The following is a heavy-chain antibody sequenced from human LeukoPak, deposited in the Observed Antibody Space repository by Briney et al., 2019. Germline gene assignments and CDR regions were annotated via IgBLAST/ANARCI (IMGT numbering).Heavy chain of an antibody. D-gene: IGHD2-21*02. J-gene: IGHJ4*02. Sequence: GPLLLSCRASGRTFSRFAFLWGRRLPAPGMERVSTINDNGGGSYSADSVRGRFTISRDNSKNTLSLQMNSLRADDTAVYYCAKGHTAGALYYFDYWGQGTLVTVSS. CDR1: GRTFSRFA. CDR3: AKGHTAGALYYFDY. V-gene: IGHV3-23*01. CDR2: INDNGGGS.